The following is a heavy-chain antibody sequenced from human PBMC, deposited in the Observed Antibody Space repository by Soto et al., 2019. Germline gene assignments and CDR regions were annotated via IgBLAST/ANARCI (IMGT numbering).Heavy chain of an antibody. Sequence: QLQLQESGSGLVKPSQTLSLTCAVSGGSISSGGYSWSWIWQPPGKGLEWIGYIYHSGRTYYNPSLKSRVTIAVDRPKNQFSLKLSSVTAADTAVYYCARGNYDYVWGSYFEYWGQGTLLTVSS. D-gene: IGHD3-16*01. CDR3: ARGNYDYVWGSYFEY. J-gene: IGHJ4*02. CDR2: IYHSGRT. CDR1: GGSISSGGYS. V-gene: IGHV4-30-2*01.